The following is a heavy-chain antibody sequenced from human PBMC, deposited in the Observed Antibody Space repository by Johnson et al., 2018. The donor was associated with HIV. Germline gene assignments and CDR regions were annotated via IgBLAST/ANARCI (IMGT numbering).Heavy chain of an antibody. J-gene: IGHJ3*02. D-gene: IGHD3-22*01. Sequence: QMLLVESGGGVVQPGWSLRLSCAASGFSFSSYGMHWVRQAPGKGLEWVAFIRYDGSNKYYADSVKGRFTISRDNSKNTLYLQMNSLRAEDTAVYYCAKGNYYDSSGYSGATHACDSWGQGTMVTVSS. CDR1: GFSFSSYG. CDR2: IRYDGSNK. V-gene: IGHV3-30*02. CDR3: AKGNYYDSSGYSGATHACDS.